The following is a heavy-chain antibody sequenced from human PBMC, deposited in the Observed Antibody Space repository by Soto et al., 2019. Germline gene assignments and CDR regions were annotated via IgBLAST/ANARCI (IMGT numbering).Heavy chain of an antibody. J-gene: IGHJ4*02. CDR3: ASLYGDYVPY. Sequence: QLQLQESGPGLVKPSETLSLTCSVSGDSISSSSYYWGWIRQPPGKGLEWIGTINYSGSTYYNPPLRSRVTISVDTSKNQFSLKVSAVTAADTAVYYCASLYGDYVPYWGQGILVSVSS. CDR1: GDSISSSSYY. V-gene: IGHV4-39*01. CDR2: INYSGST. D-gene: IGHD4-17*01.